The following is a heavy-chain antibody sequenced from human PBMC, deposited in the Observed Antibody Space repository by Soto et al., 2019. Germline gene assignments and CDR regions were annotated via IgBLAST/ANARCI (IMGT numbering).Heavy chain of an antibody. CDR2: IYWDDDK. CDR3: ARLTRGVYDLDRLWEKFDD. D-gene: IGHD5-12*01. V-gene: IGHV2-5*02. CDR1: GFSLSSIGMG. Sequence: QITVKESGLTLVKPTETLTLTCTFSGFSLSSIGMGVGWIRQPPGKALEWLALIYWDDDKRYSPSLSGRLTITQDPSKKQVDLTMTNMDPVDTDTYYCARLTRGVYDLDRLWEKFDDWGQGALVPVS. J-gene: IGHJ4*02.